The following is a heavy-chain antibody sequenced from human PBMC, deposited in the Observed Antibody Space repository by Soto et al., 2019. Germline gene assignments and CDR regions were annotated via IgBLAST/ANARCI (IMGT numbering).Heavy chain of an antibody. Sequence: QVQLQESGPGLVKPAQTLSLTCTVSGDSISGGGYWSWLRQHRGRGMEWIGYIYYSGNTYYNTSLKRRRTISPATSNNQSAHRLNCVTSADTAVYYCARIKSADYRIITSSFDYWGRGTLVTVSS. V-gene: IGHV4-31*03. CDR1: GDSISGGGY. CDR2: IYYSGNT. CDR3: ARIKSADYRIITSSFDY. J-gene: IGHJ4*02. D-gene: IGHD2-15*01.